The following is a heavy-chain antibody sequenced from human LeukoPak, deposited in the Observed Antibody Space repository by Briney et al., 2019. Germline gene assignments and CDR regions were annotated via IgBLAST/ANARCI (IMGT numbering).Heavy chain of an antibody. D-gene: IGHD6-13*01. CDR2: IYSGGST. Sequence: GGSLRLSCAASGFTVSSNYMSWVRQAPGKGLEWVSVIYSGGSTYYADSVKGRFTISRDNSKNTLYLQMNSLRAEDTAVYYCARDIAAAGPRGDVWGQGTTVTVSS. CDR1: GFTVSSNY. J-gene: IGHJ6*02. CDR3: ARDIAAAGPRGDV. V-gene: IGHV3-53*01.